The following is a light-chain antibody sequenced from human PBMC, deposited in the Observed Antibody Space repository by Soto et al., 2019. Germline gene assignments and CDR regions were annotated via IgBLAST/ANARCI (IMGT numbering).Light chain of an antibody. J-gene: IGKJ1*01. CDR2: DAS. CDR3: QQSYSSPT. V-gene: IGKV1-39*01. CDR1: HTISNY. Sequence: DIQMNQSPSSLSASAGDRVTITCRASHTISNYLNWYQQKPGKAPELLIYDASSLQSGVPSRFSGSGSGTDFTLTISSLQPEDVATYYCQQSYSSPTFGQGTKV.